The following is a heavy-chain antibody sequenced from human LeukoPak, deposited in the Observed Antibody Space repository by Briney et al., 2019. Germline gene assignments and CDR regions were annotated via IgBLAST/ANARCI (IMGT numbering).Heavy chain of an antibody. J-gene: IGHJ4*02. CDR1: GFTFSSSA. CDR2: ISGTGGST. D-gene: IGHD3-22*01. Sequence: GVLRLSCAASGFTFSSSAMGWVRQAPGKGLGWVSAISGTGGSTFYADSVKGRFTISRDNSKNTLYLQMNSLRAEDTAVYYCAKVADTSGYYYSDYWGQGTLVTVSS. V-gene: IGHV3-23*01. CDR3: AKVADTSGYYYSDY.